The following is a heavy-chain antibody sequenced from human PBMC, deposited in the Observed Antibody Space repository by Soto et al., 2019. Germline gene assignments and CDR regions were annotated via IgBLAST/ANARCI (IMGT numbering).Heavy chain of an antibody. V-gene: IGHV1-69*01. CDR3: ARDGGRHSGGIDY. CDR2: IIPIFGTA. CDR1: GGTFSSYS. Sequence: QVQLVQSGAEVKKPGSSVKVSCKASGGTFSSYSINWVRQAPGKGLEWMGEIIPIFGTANYAQKFQGRVTITADESTSSAYVELSSLRSEYTAVYYCARDGGRHSGGIDYWGQGTLVTVSS. J-gene: IGHJ4*02. D-gene: IGHD1-26*01.